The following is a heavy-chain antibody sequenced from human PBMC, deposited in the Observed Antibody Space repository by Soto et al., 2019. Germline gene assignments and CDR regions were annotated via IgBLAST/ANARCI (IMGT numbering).Heavy chain of an antibody. D-gene: IGHD4-17*01. Sequence: GGSLRLSCAASGFPFSSYGMHWVRQAPGKGLEWVAVISYDGSNKYYADSVKGRFTISRDNSKNTLYLQMNSLRAEDTAVYYCAKDLGSPDYGDYEDAFDIWGQGTMVTVSS. J-gene: IGHJ3*02. V-gene: IGHV3-30*18. CDR3: AKDLGSPDYGDYEDAFDI. CDR2: ISYDGSNK. CDR1: GFPFSSYG.